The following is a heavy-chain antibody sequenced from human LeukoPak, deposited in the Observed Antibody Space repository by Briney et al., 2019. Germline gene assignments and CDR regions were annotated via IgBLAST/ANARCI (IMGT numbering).Heavy chain of an antibody. CDR2: ISYDGSNK. CDR3: ARGPLRIAAAGTGYFNY. V-gene: IGHV3-30*03. CDR1: GFTFSSYS. J-gene: IGHJ4*02. Sequence: GGSLRLSCAASGFTFSSYSMNWVRQAPGKGLEWVAVISYDGSNKYYADSVKGRFTISRDNSKNTLYLQMNSLRAEDTAVYYCARGPLRIAAAGTGYFNYWGQGTLVTVSS. D-gene: IGHD6-13*01.